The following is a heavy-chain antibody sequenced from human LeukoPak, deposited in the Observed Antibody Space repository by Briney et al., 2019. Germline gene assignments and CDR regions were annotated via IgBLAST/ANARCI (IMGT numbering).Heavy chain of an antibody. J-gene: IGHJ4*02. CDR3: AGGRDRTQLYFDS. CDR1: GFTFSSYA. V-gene: IGHV3-23*01. Sequence: SGGSLRLSCAASGFTFSSYAMSWVRQAPGKGLEWVSAISGSGGSTYYADSVKGRFTISRDNAKNTLYLQMNSLRGEDTAVYYCAGGRDRTQLYFDSWGQGTLVTVSS. D-gene: IGHD3-10*01. CDR2: ISGSGGST.